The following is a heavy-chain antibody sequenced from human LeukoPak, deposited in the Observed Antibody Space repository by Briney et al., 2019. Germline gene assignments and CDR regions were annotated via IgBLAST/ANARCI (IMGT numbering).Heavy chain of an antibody. Sequence: GGSLRLSCAASGFTFSSYWMSWVRQAPGKGLEWVANIKQDGSEKYYVDSVKGRFTISRDNAKNSLYLQMNSLRAEDTAVYYCARVMRDGYIPARFDYWGQGTLVTVSS. CDR2: IKQDGSEK. V-gene: IGHV3-7*01. CDR1: GFTFSSYW. CDR3: ARVMRDGYIPARFDY. J-gene: IGHJ4*02. D-gene: IGHD5-24*01.